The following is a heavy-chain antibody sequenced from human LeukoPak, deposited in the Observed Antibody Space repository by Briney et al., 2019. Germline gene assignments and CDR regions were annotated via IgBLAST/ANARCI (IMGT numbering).Heavy chain of an antibody. J-gene: IGHJ4*02. CDR1: GGSISSYY. CDR3: ARVTGYMIEDYFDY. Sequence: SETLSLTCTVSGGSISSYYWSWIRQPPGKGLEWIGYIYYSGSTNYNPSLKSRVTISVDTSKNQFSLKLTSVTAADTAVYYCARVTGYMIEDYFDYWGQGTLVTVSS. D-gene: IGHD3-22*01. V-gene: IGHV4-59*01. CDR2: IYYSGST.